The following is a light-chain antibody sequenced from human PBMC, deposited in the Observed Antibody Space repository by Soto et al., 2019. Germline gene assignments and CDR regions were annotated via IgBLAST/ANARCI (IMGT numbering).Light chain of an antibody. J-gene: IGKJ1*01. CDR1: QSVSSSY. Sequence: EIVMTQSPATLSVSPGEGATLSCRASQSVSSSYLAWYQQNPGQAPRLLIYEASSRATGIPDRFSGSGSGTDFTLTISRLEPEDFAVYYCQQYRTFGQGTKVDIK. CDR3: QQYRT. V-gene: IGKV3D-20*02. CDR2: EAS.